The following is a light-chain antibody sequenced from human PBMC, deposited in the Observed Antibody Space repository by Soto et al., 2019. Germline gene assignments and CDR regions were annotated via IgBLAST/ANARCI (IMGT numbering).Light chain of an antibody. V-gene: IGKV3-15*01. CDR1: QSVSSN. Sequence: EIVMTQSPVTLSVSPGERATLSCRASQSVSSNLAWYQQKPGQAPRLLIYAASTRATGIPARFSGSGSGTEFTLTISSLQSEDFAVYYCQPYNNWPLTFGGGTKVDIK. CDR3: QPYNNWPLT. J-gene: IGKJ4*01. CDR2: AAS.